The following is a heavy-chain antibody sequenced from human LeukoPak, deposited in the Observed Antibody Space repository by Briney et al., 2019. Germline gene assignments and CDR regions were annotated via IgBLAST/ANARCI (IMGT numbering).Heavy chain of an antibody. D-gene: IGHD2-2*01. V-gene: IGHV3-15*01. CDR2: VKSKIEDGTT. CDR3: ATRGYCSSSSCYGIEH. J-gene: IGHJ1*01. CDR1: GFTFSNAW. Sequence: GGSLRLSCAASGFTFSNAWMTWVRQAPGKGLEWVGRVKSKIEDGTTDYAAPVKGRFSISRDDSKDTLYLQMNSLKTEDTAVYYCATRGYCSSSSCYGIEHWGQGTLVTVSS.